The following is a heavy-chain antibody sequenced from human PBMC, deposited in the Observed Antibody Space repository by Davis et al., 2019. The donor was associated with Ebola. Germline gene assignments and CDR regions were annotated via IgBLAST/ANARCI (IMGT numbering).Heavy chain of an antibody. CDR1: GFTFSNAW. D-gene: IGHD1-26*01. CDR2: IKSKTDGGTT. V-gene: IGHV3-15*01. Sequence: GESLKISCAASGFTFSNAWMSWVRQAPGKGLEWVGRIKSKTDGGTTDYAAPVKGRFTISRDDSKNTLYLQMNSLKTEDTAVYYCTTVDIVGANFDYWGQGTLVTVSS. J-gene: IGHJ4*02. CDR3: TTVDIVGANFDY.